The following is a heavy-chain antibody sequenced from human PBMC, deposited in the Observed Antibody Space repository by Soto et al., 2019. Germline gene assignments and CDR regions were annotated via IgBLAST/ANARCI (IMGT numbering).Heavy chain of an antibody. CDR3: ARETDDNYATHLAP. CDR1: GEAIITCGYT. CDR2: TYHSGNP. J-gene: IGHJ5*02. D-gene: IGHD2-2*01. Sequence: SATLSLTCDVSGEAIITCGYTWALIRHPPGKTLEWIGHTYHSGNPYYNPSLKSRVIISVDRSKNQFSLKVRSVTAADTAVYYWARETDDNYATHLAPRGQGTQLPISS. V-gene: IGHV4-30-2*01.